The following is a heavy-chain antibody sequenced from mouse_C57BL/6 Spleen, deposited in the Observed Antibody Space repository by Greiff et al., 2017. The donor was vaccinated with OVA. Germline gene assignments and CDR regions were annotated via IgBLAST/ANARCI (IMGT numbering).Heavy chain of an antibody. CDR3: AAHYGSSLWYFDV. V-gene: IGHV2-2*01. Sequence: VKLVESGPGLVQPSQSLSITCTVSGFSLTSYGVHWVRPSPGKGLEWLGVIWSGGSTDYNAAFISRLSISKDNSKSQVFFKMNSLQADDTAIYYCAAHYGSSLWYFDVWGTGTTVTVSS. J-gene: IGHJ1*03. CDR2: IWSGGST. D-gene: IGHD1-1*01. CDR1: GFSLTSYG.